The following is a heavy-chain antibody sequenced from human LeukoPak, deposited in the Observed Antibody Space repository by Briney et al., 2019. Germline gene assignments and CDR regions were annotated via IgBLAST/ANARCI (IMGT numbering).Heavy chain of an antibody. J-gene: IGHJ4*02. CDR2: INPNSGGT. CDR1: EYTFTGYY. D-gene: IGHD3-10*01. CDR3: ARGDTMVRGVIH. V-gene: IGHV1-2*02. Sequence: ASVKVSCKASEYTFTGYYMHWVRQAPGQGLEWMGWINPNSGGTNYAQKFQGRVTMTRDTSVSTAYMELSRLRSDDTAVYYCARGDTMVRGVIHWGQGTLVTVSS.